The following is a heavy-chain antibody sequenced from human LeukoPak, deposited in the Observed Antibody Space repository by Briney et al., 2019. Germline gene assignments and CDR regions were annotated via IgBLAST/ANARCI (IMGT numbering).Heavy chain of an antibody. CDR3: AKDRPDYYETSGPLEGDALDI. CDR2: VSNDGNQK. CDR1: GFTFTQYA. Sequence: GTSLRLSCAASGFTFTQYAMHWVRQAPGKGLEWVAIVSNDGNQKKYSDSIWDRFTISRDNSENTVYLQMNNLRVEDTARYYCAKDRPDYYETSGPLEGDALDIWGQGTNVIVSS. J-gene: IGHJ3*02. D-gene: IGHD3-22*01. V-gene: IGHV3-30*18.